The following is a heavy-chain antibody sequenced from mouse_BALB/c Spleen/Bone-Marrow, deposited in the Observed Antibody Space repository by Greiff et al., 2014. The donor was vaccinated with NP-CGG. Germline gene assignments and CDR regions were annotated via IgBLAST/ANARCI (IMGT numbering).Heavy chain of an antibody. CDR3: ARGGSSRAWFAY. Sequence: QVQLKESGPGLVAPSQSLSITCTVSEFSLTSYGVHWVRQPPGKGLEWLGVIWAGGSTNYNSALMSRLSISKDYSKSQVFLKMNSLQTDDTAMYYCARGGSSRAWFAYWGQGTLVTVSA. J-gene: IGHJ3*01. V-gene: IGHV2-9*02. CDR2: IWAGGST. CDR1: EFSLTSYG. D-gene: IGHD1-1*01.